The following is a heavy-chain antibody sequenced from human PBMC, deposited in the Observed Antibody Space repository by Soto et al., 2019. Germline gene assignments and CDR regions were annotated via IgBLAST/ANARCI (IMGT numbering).Heavy chain of an antibody. D-gene: IGHD6-13*01. Sequence: GGSLRLSCAASGFTFSSYWMTWVRQAPGKGLEWVARIKEDGSEKDYVDSVKGRFTISRDNTKNSLYLQMNSLRVEDTAVYYCGRRLSWGYFYSWARGSLVIVS. CDR1: GFTFSSYW. CDR2: IKEDGSEK. V-gene: IGHV3-7*05. CDR3: GRRLSWGYFYS. J-gene: IGHJ4*02.